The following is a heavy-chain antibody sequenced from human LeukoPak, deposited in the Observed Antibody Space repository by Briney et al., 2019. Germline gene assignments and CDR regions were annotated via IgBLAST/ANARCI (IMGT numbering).Heavy chain of an antibody. V-gene: IGHV4-59*01. CDR2: IYYSGST. J-gene: IGHJ6*02. CDR3: ARGGVTPYYYYGMDV. D-gene: IGHD2-21*02. Sequence: SETLSLTCTVSGLSISSYYWSWLRQHPGKGLEWLGYIYYSGSTNYNPSLKSRVTISVDTSKNQFSLKLSSVTAADTAVYYCARGGVTPYYYYGMDVWGQGTTVTVSS. CDR1: GLSISSYY.